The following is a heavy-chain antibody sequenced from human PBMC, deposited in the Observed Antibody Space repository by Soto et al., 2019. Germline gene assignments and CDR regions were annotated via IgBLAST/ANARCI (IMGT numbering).Heavy chain of an antibody. D-gene: IGHD2-2*01. CDR1: GSTFSNFG. CDR3: ARGGQYQQPYQFDF. J-gene: IGHJ4*02. CDR2: PTGNGGTT. Sequence: PGGSLRLSCEASGSTFSNFGMSWVRQAPGKGLEWVSGPTGNGGTTYYADSVKGRFTISRDNSKNTLSLQMNSLRVDDTAVYYCARGGQYQQPYQFDFWGQGTLVTVSS. V-gene: IGHV3-23*01.